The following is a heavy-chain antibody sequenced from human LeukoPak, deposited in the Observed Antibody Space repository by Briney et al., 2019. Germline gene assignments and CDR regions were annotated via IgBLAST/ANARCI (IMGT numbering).Heavy chain of an antibody. J-gene: IGHJ4*02. CDR3: ASELCTGGRCSDLQY. D-gene: IGHD2-8*02. Sequence: PGGSLRLSCAASGFTFSNYGIIWVRQAPGRGLEWVAVVSTDGTTKVYADSLQGRFTVSRDNSKNMVDLQMDSLSDEDTAVYYCASELCTGGRCSDLQYWGQGTLVTVSS. CDR2: VSTDGTTK. CDR1: GFTFSNYG. V-gene: IGHV3-30*03.